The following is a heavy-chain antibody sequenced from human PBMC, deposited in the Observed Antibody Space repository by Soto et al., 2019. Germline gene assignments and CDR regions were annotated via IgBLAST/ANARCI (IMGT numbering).Heavy chain of an antibody. CDR1: GFTFSSYW. J-gene: IGHJ4*02. D-gene: IGHD2-2*01. CDR2: IKQDGSEK. CDR3: ARAATGYCSSTSCFINDY. Sequence: LRLSCAASGFTFSSYWMSWVRQAPGKGLEWVANIKQDGSEKYYVDSVKGRFTISRDNAKNSLYLQMNSLRAEDTAVYYCARAATGYCSSTSCFINDYWGQGTLVTVSS. V-gene: IGHV3-7*01.